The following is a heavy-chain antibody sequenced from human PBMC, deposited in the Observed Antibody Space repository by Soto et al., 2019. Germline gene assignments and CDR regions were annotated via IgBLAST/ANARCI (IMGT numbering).Heavy chain of an antibody. CDR1: GFTFSSYG. CDR2: IWNDGSNK. J-gene: IGHJ3*01. Sequence: QVQLVESGGGVVQPGRSLRLSCAASGFTFSSYGMHWVRQAPGKGLEWVAVIWNDGSNKYYGDSVNGRFTIYRDNSKNTLYLQRNSLSAEDTAVYYCARAVGPFDFWGQGTLVTVSS. V-gene: IGHV3-33*01. CDR3: ARAVGPFDF.